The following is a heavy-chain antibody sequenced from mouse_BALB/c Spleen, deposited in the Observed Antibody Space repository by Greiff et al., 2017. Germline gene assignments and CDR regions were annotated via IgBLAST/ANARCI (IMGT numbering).Heavy chain of an antibody. CDR3: ARWRYDYDVGGYFDY. D-gene: IGHD2-4*01. Sequence: EVQLQESGPSLVKPSQTLSLTCSVTGDSITSGYWNWIRKFPGNKLEYMGYISYSGSTYYNPSLKSRISITRDTSKNQYYLQLNSVTTEDTATYYCARWRYDYDVGGYFDYWGQGTTLTVSS. V-gene: IGHV3-8*02. J-gene: IGHJ2*01. CDR2: ISYSGST. CDR1: GDSITSGY.